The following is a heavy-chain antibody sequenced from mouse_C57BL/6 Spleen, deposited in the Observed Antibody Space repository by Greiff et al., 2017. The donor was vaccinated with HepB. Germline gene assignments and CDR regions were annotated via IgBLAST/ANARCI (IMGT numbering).Heavy chain of an antibody. V-gene: IGHV5-4*01. Sequence: EVKLMESGGGLVKPGGSLKLSCAASGFTFSSYAMSWVRQTPEKRLEWVATISDGGSYTYYPDNVKGRFTISRDNAKNNLYLQMSHLKSEDTAMYYCARETSVVDYWGQGTTLTVSS. D-gene: IGHD1-1*01. CDR2: ISDGGSYT. CDR3: ARETSVVDY. J-gene: IGHJ2*01. CDR1: GFTFSSYA.